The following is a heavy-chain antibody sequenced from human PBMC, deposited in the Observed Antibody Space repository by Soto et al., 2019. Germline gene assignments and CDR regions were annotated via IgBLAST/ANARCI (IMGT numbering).Heavy chain of an antibody. CDR1: GGSFSGHY. CDR2: INHSGST. V-gene: IGHV4-34*01. D-gene: IGHD3-10*01. Sequence: PSETLSLTCAVYGGSFSGHYWSWIRQPPGKGLEWIGEINHSGSTNYNPSLKSRVTISVDTSKNQFSLKLSSVTAADTAVYYCARQMVRGVAWFDPWGQGTLVTVSS. CDR3: ARQMVRGVAWFDP. J-gene: IGHJ5*02.